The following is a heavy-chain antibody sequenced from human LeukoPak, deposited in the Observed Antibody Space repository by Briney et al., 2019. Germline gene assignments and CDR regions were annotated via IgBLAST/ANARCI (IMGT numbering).Heavy chain of an antibody. V-gene: IGHV1-18*01. D-gene: IGHD2-15*01. Sequence: GASVKVSCKASGYTFTSYGISWVRQAPGQGLEWMGWISAYNGNTNYAQKLQGRVTMTTDTSTSTAYMELRSLRSDDTAVYYCARFGAGGYCSGGSCPNWFDPWGQGTLVTVSS. CDR1: GYTFTSYG. CDR3: ARFGAGGYCSGGSCPNWFDP. J-gene: IGHJ5*02. CDR2: ISAYNGNT.